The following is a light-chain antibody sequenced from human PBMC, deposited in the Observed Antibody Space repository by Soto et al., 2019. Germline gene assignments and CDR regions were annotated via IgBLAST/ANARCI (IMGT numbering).Light chain of an antibody. CDR1: SSDVGAYIF. CDR3: VSFTTSRSYV. CDR2: DII. J-gene: IGLJ1*01. V-gene: IGLV2-14*03. Sequence: QSALTQPASVSGSPGQSITISCTGTSSDVGAYIFVSWYQQHPGKAPKLMIYDIINRPSGVSNRFSGSKSGNTASLTISGLQAEDEADYYCVSFTTSRSYVFGTGTKVPVL.